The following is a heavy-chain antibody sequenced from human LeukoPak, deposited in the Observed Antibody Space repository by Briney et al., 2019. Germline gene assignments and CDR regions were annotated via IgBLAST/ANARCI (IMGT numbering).Heavy chain of an antibody. J-gene: IGHJ4*02. CDR1: GGSISSYY. V-gene: IGHV4-4*07. Sequence: PSETLSLTCTVSGGSISSYYWSWIRQPAGKGLEWIGRIYTSGSTNYNPSLKSRVTMSVDTSKNQFSLKLSSVTAADTAVYYCARHIVVVTGDYFDYWGQGTLVTVSS. D-gene: IGHD2-21*02. CDR2: IYTSGST. CDR3: ARHIVVVTGDYFDY.